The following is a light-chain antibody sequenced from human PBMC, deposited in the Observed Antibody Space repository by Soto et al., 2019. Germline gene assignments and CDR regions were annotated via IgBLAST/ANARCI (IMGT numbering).Light chain of an antibody. V-gene: IGKV3-20*01. CDR3: QQYGSSAWT. CDR2: GAS. CDR1: QSVSSSY. Sequence: EIVLTQSPGTLSLSPGERATLSCRASQSVSSSYLAWYQQKPGQAPRLLIYGASSSASGVPDRFSGSGSGTDFTLTFSRLEPEDFAVYFCQQYGSSAWTFGQGTKVGI. J-gene: IGKJ1*01.